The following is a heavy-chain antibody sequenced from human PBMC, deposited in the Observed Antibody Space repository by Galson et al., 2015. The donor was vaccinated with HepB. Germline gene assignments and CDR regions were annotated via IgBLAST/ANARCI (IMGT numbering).Heavy chain of an antibody. CDR1: GYTFTSYG. J-gene: IGHJ5*02. CDR2: ISAYNGNT. Sequence: SVKVSCKASGYTFTSYGISWVRQAPGQGLEWMGWISAYNGNTNYAQKLQGRVTMTTDTSTSTAYMELRILRSDDTAVYYCALWRASVRGDVGDWFDPWGQGTLVTVSS. V-gene: IGHV1-18*01. CDR3: ALWRASVRGDVGDWFDP. D-gene: IGHD3-10*01.